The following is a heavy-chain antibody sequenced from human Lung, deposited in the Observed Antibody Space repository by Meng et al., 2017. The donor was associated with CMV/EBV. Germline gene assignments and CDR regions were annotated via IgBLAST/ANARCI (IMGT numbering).Heavy chain of an antibody. V-gene: IGHV1-46*01. Sequence: SVXVSXXASGYTFSIYYIHWVRQAPGQGLEWMGTIKPSDGSPIQIQRVQGRLTMTRDTSTSTVYMELSSLRSEDTAVYYCARGGVTSVRGLDSWGQGTLVTVSS. D-gene: IGHD3-10*01. CDR1: GYTFSIYY. CDR3: ARGGVTSVRGLDS. CDR2: IKPSDGSP. J-gene: IGHJ5*01.